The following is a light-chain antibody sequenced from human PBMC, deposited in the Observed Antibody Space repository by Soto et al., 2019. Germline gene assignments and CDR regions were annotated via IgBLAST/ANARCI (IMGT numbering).Light chain of an antibody. CDR2: DVS. J-gene: IGLJ1*01. CDR1: SSDVGAYNY. CDR3: GSYTTSSNYV. Sequence: QSALTQPAWVSGSPGQSMTISCTGTSSDVGAYNYVSWYQQHPGKAPKLMIYDVSQRPSGVSHRFSGSKSGNTASLTISGLQAEDEADYYCGSYTTSSNYVFGTGTKVTVL. V-gene: IGLV2-14*01.